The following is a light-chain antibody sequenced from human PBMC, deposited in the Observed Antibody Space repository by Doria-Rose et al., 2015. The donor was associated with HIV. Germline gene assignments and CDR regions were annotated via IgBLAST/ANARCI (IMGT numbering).Light chain of an antibody. J-gene: IGLJ3*02. CDR1: SGPVTGAYY. Sequence: QTVVTQEPSSSVSLGGTVTLTCGLTSGPVTGAYYPSWHQQTPGQAPRTLIYNTYSLSSGVSDRFSVSILGNIAALTILGAQADDESDYYCVLYMGSGIWMFGGGTKLTVL. CDR2: NTY. CDR3: VLYMGSGIWM. V-gene: IGLV8-61*01.